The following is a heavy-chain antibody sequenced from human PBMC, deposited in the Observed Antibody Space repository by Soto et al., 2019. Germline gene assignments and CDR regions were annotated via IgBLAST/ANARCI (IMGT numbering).Heavy chain of an antibody. CDR2: INHSGST. Sequence: SETLSLTCAVYGGSFSGYYWSWIRQPPGKGLEWIGEINHSGSTNYNPSLKSRVTISVDTSKNQFSLKPSSVTAADTAVYYCARGVRYGSRSYGSRGYYYGMDVWGQGTTVTVSS. D-gene: IGHD3-10*01. CDR3: ARGVRYGSRSYGSRGYYYGMDV. CDR1: GGSFSGYY. J-gene: IGHJ6*02. V-gene: IGHV4-34*01.